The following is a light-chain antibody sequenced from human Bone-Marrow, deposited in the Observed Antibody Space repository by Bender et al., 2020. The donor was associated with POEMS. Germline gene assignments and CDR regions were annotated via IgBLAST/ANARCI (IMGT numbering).Light chain of an antibody. CDR3: CSYAGNYKLV. CDR1: SSDVGGYSY. V-gene: IGLV2-11*01. CDR2: DVN. J-gene: IGLJ2*01. Sequence: QSALTQPRSVSGSPGQSVTISCTGTSSDVGGYSYVSWYQQHPGKAPKLILYDVNKRPSGVPDRFSGSKSGSTASLTISGLQADDAADYYCCSYAGNYKLVFGGGTRLTVL.